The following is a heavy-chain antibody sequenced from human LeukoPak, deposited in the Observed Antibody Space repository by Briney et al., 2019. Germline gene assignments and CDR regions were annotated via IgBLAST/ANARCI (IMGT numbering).Heavy chain of an antibody. J-gene: IGHJ4*02. Sequence: PGGSLRLSCAASGFTFSSYEMNWVRQAPGKGLEWVSSISSSSSYIYYADSVKGRFTISRDNAKNSLYLQMNSLRAEDTAVYYCARVFLRDGYNFDYWGQGTLVTVSS. V-gene: IGHV3-21*01. CDR2: ISSSSSYI. D-gene: IGHD5-24*01. CDR1: GFTFSSYE. CDR3: ARVFLRDGYNFDY.